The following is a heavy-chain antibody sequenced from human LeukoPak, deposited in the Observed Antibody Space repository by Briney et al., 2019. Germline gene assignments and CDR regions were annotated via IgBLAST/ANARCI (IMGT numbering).Heavy chain of an antibody. CDR1: GYTFTSYD. Sequence: ASVKVSCKASGYTFTSYDINWVRQATGQGLEWMGWMNPNSGNTGYAQKFQGRVTMTRNTSISTAYMELSSLRPEDTAVYYCARWFDYDSSGYDYYYGMDVWGQGTTVTVSS. CDR3: ARWFDYDSSGYDYYYGMDV. V-gene: IGHV1-8*01. J-gene: IGHJ6*02. CDR2: MNPNSGNT. D-gene: IGHD3-22*01.